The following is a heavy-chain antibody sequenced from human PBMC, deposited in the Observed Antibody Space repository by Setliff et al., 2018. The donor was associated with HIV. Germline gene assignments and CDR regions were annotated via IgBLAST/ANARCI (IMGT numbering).Heavy chain of an antibody. Sequence: SETLSLTCTVSGGSINRISYYWGWIRQAPGRGLEWIGSIYNSGSTYYNPSLKSRIIISSDTSKNKISLRLTSVTAADTAVYFCARSLAGLMNYVDYWGQGMLVTVSS. J-gene: IGHJ4*02. D-gene: IGHD6-19*01. CDR2: IYNSGST. CDR3: ARSLAGLMNYVDY. V-gene: IGHV4-39*01. CDR1: GGSINRISYY.